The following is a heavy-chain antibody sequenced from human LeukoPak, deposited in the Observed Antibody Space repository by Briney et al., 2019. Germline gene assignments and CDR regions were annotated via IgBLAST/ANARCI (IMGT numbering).Heavy chain of an antibody. CDR1: GDSVSSNGAA. J-gene: IGHJ4*02. V-gene: IGHV6-1*01. CDR2: AYYRSRWYN. D-gene: IGHD1-26*01. CDR3: ARDPVGGSTIFDY. Sequence: SQTLSLTCAISGDSVSSNGAAWNWIRQSPSRGLEWLGRAYYRSRWYNDYAVAVKSRISINPDTSKNQFSLQLSSVTPEDTAVYYCARDPVGGSTIFDYWGQGTLVTVSS.